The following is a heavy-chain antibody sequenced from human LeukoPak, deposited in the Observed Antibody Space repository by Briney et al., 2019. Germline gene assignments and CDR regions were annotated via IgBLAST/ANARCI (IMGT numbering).Heavy chain of an antibody. J-gene: IGHJ6*02. Sequence: PGRSLRLSCVVSGFTFRTYAMHWVRQAPGKGLEWVAVVSYDGSNKYYEDSVQGRFNISRDNSRNTLHLQMNSLRAEDTAVYYCARDSHYYDPGGYYSRGEYYHHGMDAWGQATTVT. V-gene: IGHV3-30*03. CDR3: ARDSHYYDPGGYYSRGEYYHHGMDA. CDR2: VSYDGSNK. CDR1: GFTFRTYA. D-gene: IGHD3-22*01.